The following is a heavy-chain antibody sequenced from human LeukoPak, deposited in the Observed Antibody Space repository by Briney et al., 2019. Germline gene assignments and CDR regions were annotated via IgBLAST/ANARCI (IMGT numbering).Heavy chain of an antibody. J-gene: IGHJ4*02. D-gene: IGHD3-22*01. CDR2: ISGSGGST. CDR1: GFTFSSYA. CDR3: AKDGYYYDSSGSDY. Sequence: GGSLRLSCAASGFTFSSYAMSWVRQAPGKGLEWVSAISGSGGSTYYADSVKGRFTISRDNSKNTLYLQMNSLRAEDTAVYYCAKDGYYYDSSGSDYWGQGTLVTVSS. V-gene: IGHV3-23*01.